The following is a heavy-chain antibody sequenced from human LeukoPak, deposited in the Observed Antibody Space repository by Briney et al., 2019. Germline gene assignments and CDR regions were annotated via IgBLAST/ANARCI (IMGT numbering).Heavy chain of an antibody. V-gene: IGHV3-7*01. CDR1: GFTFSSYW. J-gene: IGHJ6*02. CDR2: IKQDGSEK. D-gene: IGHD3-3*02. Sequence: GGSLRLSCAASGFTFSSYWMSWVRQAPGKGLEWVANIKQDGSEKYYVDSVKGRFTISRDNAKNSLYLQMNSLRAEDTAVYYCARVSLDYYYGMDVWGQGTTVTVSS. CDR3: ARVSLDYYYGMDV.